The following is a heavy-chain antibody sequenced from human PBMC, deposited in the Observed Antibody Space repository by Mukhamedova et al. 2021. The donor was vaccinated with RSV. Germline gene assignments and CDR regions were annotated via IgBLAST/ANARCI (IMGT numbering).Heavy chain of an antibody. D-gene: IGHD4-17*01. CDR1: SSYG. V-gene: IGHV3-30*03. CDR3: ARVTTGTDAFDI. Sequence: SSYGMHWVRQAPGKGLEWVAVISYDGSNKYYADSVKGRFTISRDNSKNTLYLQMNSLRAGDTAVYYCARVTTGTDAFDIWGQGTMV. J-gene: IGHJ3*02. CDR2: ISYDGSNK.